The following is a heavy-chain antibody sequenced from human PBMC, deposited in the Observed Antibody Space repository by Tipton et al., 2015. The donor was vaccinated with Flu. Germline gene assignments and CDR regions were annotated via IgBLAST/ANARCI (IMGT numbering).Heavy chain of an antibody. CDR3: ARVTGTTRYYYMDV. Sequence: SLRLSCAASGFTFSSYSMNWVRQAPGKGLEWVSYISSSSSTIYYADSVKGRFTISRDNAKNSLYLQMNSLRAEDTAVYYCARVTGTTRYYYMDVWGKGTTVTVSS. V-gene: IGHV3-48*04. CDR1: GFTFSSYS. D-gene: IGHD1-20*01. CDR2: ISSSSSTI. J-gene: IGHJ6*03.